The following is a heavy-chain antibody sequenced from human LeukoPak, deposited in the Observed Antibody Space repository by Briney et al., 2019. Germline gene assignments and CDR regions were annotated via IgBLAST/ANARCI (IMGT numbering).Heavy chain of an antibody. Sequence: SETLSLTCTVSTGSINTYFWTWIRQPPGRGLEWIGIINYSETTRYNPSLKSRVALSVDTSKNLFSLKLDSVTAADTAVYFCARALRSQGAAAGTGYLDSWGQGALVTVSS. CDR1: TGSINTYF. CDR2: INYSETT. V-gene: IGHV4-59*08. D-gene: IGHD6-13*01. J-gene: IGHJ4*02. CDR3: ARALRSQGAAAGTGYLDS.